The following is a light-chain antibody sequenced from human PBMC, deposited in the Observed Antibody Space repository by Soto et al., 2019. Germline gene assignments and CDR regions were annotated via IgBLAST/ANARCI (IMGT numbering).Light chain of an antibody. Sequence: QSALTQPASVSGSPGQSITISCTGTGSDVGGYNYVSWYQQHPGKAPKLMIYEVSNRPSGVSNRSSGSKSGNTASLTISGLQAEDEADYYCSSYTSSSIDYVFGTGTKLTVL. CDR2: EVS. J-gene: IGLJ1*01. V-gene: IGLV2-14*01. CDR3: SSYTSSSIDYV. CDR1: GSDVGGYNY.